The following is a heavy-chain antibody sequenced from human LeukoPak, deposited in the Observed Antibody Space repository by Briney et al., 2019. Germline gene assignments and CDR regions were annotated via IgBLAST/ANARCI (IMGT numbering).Heavy chain of an antibody. V-gene: IGHV3-9*03. Sequence: GGSLRLSCAASGFTFDDYAMHWVRQAPGKGLEWVSGISWNSGSIGYADSVKGRFTISRDNAKNSLYLQMNSLRAEDVALYYCAKDSGYSSGCYDYWGQGTLVTVSS. CDR2: ISWNSGSI. J-gene: IGHJ4*02. CDR1: GFTFDDYA. CDR3: AKDSGYSSGCYDY. D-gene: IGHD6-19*01.